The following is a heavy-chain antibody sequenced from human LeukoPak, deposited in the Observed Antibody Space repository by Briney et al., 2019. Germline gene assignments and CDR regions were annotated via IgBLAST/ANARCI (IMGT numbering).Heavy chain of an antibody. CDR2: IYYSGST. CDR1: GGSISGSSYY. CDR3: ARHLDGYNGFDP. D-gene: IGHD5-24*01. J-gene: IGHJ5*02. Sequence: SEPLSLPCTVSGGSISGSSYYCGWIRQPPGKDLEWIRSIYYSGSTYYNPALKSRVTISVDTSKNQFSLKLSFVTAADTAVYYCARHLDGYNGFDPWGQGTLVTVSS. V-gene: IGHV4-39*01.